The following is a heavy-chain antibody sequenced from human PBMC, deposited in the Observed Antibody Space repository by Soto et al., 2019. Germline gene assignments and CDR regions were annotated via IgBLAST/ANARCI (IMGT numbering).Heavy chain of an antibody. V-gene: IGHV1-3*01. CDR3: ARAFIAAPGREQYYDY. CDR1: GDTFTSYA. CDR2: INAGNGNT. D-gene: IGHD6-13*01. Sequence: GDSVKVSCKACGDTFTSYAMHWVRQAPGQRLEWMGWINAGNGNTKYSQKFQGRVTITRDTSASTAYMELSSLRSEDTAVYYCARAFIAAPGREQYYDYTGQGTLVTVXS. J-gene: IGHJ4*02.